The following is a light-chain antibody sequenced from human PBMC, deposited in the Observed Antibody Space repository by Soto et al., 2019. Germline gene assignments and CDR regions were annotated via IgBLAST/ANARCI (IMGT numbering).Light chain of an antibody. V-gene: IGKV3-20*01. CDR3: QHYGSSWT. J-gene: IGKJ1*01. Sequence: EIVLTQSPGTLSLSPGERATLSCRASQSVDSKDLAWYQQKPGQAPRILIFAASSRATGIPDRFSGSGSGTDFTLTISRLEPEDFAVYYCQHYGSSWTFGQGTKVDIK. CDR2: AAS. CDR1: QSVDSKD.